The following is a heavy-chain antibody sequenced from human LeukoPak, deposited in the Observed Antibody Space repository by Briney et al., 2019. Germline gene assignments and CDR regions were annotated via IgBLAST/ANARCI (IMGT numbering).Heavy chain of an antibody. J-gene: IGHJ4*02. D-gene: IGHD3-22*01. CDR3: ARAGYDSSGYLDY. V-gene: IGHV1-69*13. CDR1: GYTFTSYG. CDR2: IIPIFGTA. Sequence: ASVKVSCKASGYTFTSYGISWVRQAPGQGLEWMGGIIPIFGTANYAQKFQGRVTITADESTSTAYMELSSLRSEDTAVYYCARAGYDSSGYLDYWGQGTLVTVSS.